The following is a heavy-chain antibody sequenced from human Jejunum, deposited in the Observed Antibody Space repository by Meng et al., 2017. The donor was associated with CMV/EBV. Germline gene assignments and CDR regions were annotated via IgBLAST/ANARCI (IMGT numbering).Heavy chain of an antibody. J-gene: IGHJ4*02. CDR1: ISSYF. D-gene: IGHD6-25*01. Sequence: ISSYFWTWIGQPPGKGLEWIGYVYYSGTTTYNPSLRSRVAISIDTSKNQFSLKVNSLTAADTAVYYCARVPAELGSTSDYYYFDSWGQGTRVTVSS. V-gene: IGHV4-59*01. CDR3: ARVPAELGSTSDYYYFDS. CDR2: VYYSGTT.